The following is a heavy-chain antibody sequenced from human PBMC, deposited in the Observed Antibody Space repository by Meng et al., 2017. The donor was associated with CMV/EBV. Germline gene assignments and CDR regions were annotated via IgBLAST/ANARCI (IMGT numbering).Heavy chain of an antibody. Sequence: GESLKISCAASGFTFSSYGMHWVRQAPGKGLEWVAFIRYDGSNKYYADSVKGRFTISRDNSKNTLYLQMNSLRAEDTAVYYCAKDTIFGVDLNYYVMDVWGQGTTVTVSS. CDR3: AKDTIFGVDLNYYVMDV. CDR2: IRYDGSNK. D-gene: IGHD3-3*01. V-gene: IGHV3-30*02. J-gene: IGHJ6*02. CDR1: GFTFSSYG.